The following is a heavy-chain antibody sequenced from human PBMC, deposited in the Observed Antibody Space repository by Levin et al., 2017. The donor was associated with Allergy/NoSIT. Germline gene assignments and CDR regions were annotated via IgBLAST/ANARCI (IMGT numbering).Heavy chain of an antibody. V-gene: IGHV3-33*01. CDR2: IWYDGSNK. CDR3: ARDCSGWFGEAVDY. CDR1: GFTFSSYG. Sequence: SCAASGFTFSSYGMHWVRQAPGKGLEWVAVIWYDGSNKYYADSVKGRFTISRDNSKNTLYLQMNSLRAEDTAVYYCARDCSGWFGEAVDYWGQGTLVTVSS. D-gene: IGHD3-10*01. J-gene: IGHJ4*02.